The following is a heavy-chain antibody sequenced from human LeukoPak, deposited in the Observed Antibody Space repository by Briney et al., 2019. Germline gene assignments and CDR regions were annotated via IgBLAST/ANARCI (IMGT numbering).Heavy chain of an antibody. J-gene: IGHJ6*02. CDR1: GYTFTGYY. CDR3: ARFIAAAGLIYYYYYGMDV. D-gene: IGHD6-13*01. Sequence: ASVKVSCKASGYTFTGYYMHWVRQAPGQGLEWMGWINPNSGGTNYAQKFQGRFTMTRDTSISTAYMELSRLRSDDTAVYYCARFIAAAGLIYYYYYGMDVWGQGTTVTVSS. V-gene: IGHV1-2*02. CDR2: INPNSGGT.